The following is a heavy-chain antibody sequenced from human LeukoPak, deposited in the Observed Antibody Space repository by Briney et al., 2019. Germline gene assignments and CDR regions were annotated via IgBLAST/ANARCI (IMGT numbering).Heavy chain of an antibody. D-gene: IGHD4-17*01. CDR3: ARVVWGAATVTTALDY. Sequence: GGSLRLSCAASGFTFSSYAMSWVRQAPGKGLEWVAVISYDGSNKYYADSVKGRFTISRDNSKNTLYLQMNSLRAEDTAVYYCARVVWGAATVTTALDYWGQGTLVTVSS. CDR2: ISYDGSNK. J-gene: IGHJ4*02. CDR1: GFTFSSYA. V-gene: IGHV3-30-3*01.